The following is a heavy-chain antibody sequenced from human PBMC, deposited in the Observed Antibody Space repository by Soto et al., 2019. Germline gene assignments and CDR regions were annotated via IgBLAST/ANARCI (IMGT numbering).Heavy chain of an antibody. CDR1: GDTFSSYA. V-gene: IGHV1-69*01. CDR2: IIPIFGTA. Sequence: QVQLVQSGAEVKKPGSSVTVSCKASGDTFSSYAISWVRQAPGQGLEWMGGIIPIFGTANYAQKVQGRVTITADESTRTAYMELSSLRSEDTAVYYCARDGSGYRSRASPMDVWGQGTTVTVSS. D-gene: IGHD3-22*01. CDR3: ARDGSGYRSRASPMDV. J-gene: IGHJ6*02.